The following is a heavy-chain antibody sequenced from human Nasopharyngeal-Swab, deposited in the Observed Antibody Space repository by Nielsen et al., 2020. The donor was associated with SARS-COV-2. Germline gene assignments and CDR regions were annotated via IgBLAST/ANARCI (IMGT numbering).Heavy chain of an antibody. D-gene: IGHD3-10*01. J-gene: IGHJ5*02. V-gene: IGHV4-39*07. Sequence: SETLSLTCTVSGGSISSSSYYWGWIRQPPGRGLEWIGSIYYSGSTYYNPSLKSRVTISVDTSKNQFSLKLSSVTAADTAVYYCARTAATEFGWGYGSGSSRFWFDPWGQGTLVTVSS. CDR1: GGSISSSSYY. CDR3: ARTAATEFGWGYGSGSSRFWFDP. CDR2: IYYSGST.